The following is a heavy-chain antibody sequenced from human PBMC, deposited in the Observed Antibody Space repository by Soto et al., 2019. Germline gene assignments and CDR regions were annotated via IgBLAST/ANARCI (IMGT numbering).Heavy chain of an antibody. D-gene: IGHD2-15*01. J-gene: IGHJ5*02. CDR1: GGSVSSGNYY. V-gene: IGHV4-61*01. Sequence: QVQLQESGPGLVKPSETLSLTCTVSGGSVSSGNYYWSWIRQPPGKGLEWIGFIYYTGSTSHNPSLKSRVTXSXAXSEXQFSLKLTSVTAADTAVYYCASALYCSGGSCSFDPWGQGTLVTVSS. CDR3: ASALYCSGGSCSFDP. CDR2: IYYTGST.